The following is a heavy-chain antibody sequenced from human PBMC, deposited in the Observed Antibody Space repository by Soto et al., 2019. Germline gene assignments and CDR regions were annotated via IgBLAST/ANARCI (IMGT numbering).Heavy chain of an antibody. CDR3: AKDMIVVFIPGYFHS. CDR1: GFTFSSYA. J-gene: IGHJ4*02. D-gene: IGHD3-22*01. V-gene: IGHV3-23*01. CDR2: ISGSGGST. Sequence: GGSLRLSCAASGFTFSSYAMSWVRQAPGKGLEWVSAISGSGGSTYYADSVKGRFTISRDNSKNTLYLQMNSLRAEDTAVYYWAKDMIVVFIPGYFHSGGRETLVTVS.